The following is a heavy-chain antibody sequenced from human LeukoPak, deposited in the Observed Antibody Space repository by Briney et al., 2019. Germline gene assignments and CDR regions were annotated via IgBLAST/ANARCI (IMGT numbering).Heavy chain of an antibody. J-gene: IGHJ4*02. Sequence: GGSLRLSCAASGFTFSSYSMNWVRQAPGKGLEWVSYISSSSSTIYYADSVKGRFTISRDNAKNSLYLQMNSLRAEDTAVYYCARHATGDPFDYWGQGTLVTVSS. CDR2: ISSSSSTI. CDR1: GFTFSSYS. V-gene: IGHV3-48*01. CDR3: ARHATGDPFDY.